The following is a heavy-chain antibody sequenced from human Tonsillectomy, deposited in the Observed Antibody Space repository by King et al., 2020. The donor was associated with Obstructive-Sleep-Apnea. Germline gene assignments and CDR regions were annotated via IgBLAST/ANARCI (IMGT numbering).Heavy chain of an antibody. J-gene: IGHJ4*02. CDR1: VFTFSDYY. CDR2: ISSSSSYT. V-gene: IGHV3-11*06. D-gene: IGHD1-1*01. Sequence: VQLVESGGGLVKPGGSLRLSCAASVFTFSDYYMSWIRQAPGKGLEWVSYISSSSSYTNYADSVKGRFTISRDNAKNSLYLRMNSLRAEDTAVYYCARGGHDDLLTYWGQGTLVTVSS. CDR3: ARGGHDDLLTY.